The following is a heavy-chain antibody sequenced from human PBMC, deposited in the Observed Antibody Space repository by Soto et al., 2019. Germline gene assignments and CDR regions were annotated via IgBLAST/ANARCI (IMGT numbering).Heavy chain of an antibody. Sequence: SETLSLTCTVSGGSISSYYWSWIRQPPGKGLEWIGYIYYSGSTNYNPSLKSRVTISVDTSKNQFSLKLSSVTAADTAVYYGARGLGGSDTNFDYWGQGTLVTVSS. CDR2: IYYSGST. J-gene: IGHJ4*02. V-gene: IGHV4-59*01. CDR3: ARGLGGSDTNFDY. D-gene: IGHD3-3*01. CDR1: GGSISSYY.